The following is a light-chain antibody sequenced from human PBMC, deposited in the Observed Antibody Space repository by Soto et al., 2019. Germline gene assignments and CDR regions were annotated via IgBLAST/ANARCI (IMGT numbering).Light chain of an antibody. J-gene: IGKJ2*01. V-gene: IGKV3-20*01. Sequence: EIVLTQSPATLSSFPGDRVTLSCRASQYINTRLAWYQHRPGQAPRLLIYDASSRATGIPDRFSASGSGTDFTLTISSLEPEDFAVYYCQQYVASPYTFGQGTKVDIK. CDR2: DAS. CDR3: QQYVASPYT. CDR1: QYINTR.